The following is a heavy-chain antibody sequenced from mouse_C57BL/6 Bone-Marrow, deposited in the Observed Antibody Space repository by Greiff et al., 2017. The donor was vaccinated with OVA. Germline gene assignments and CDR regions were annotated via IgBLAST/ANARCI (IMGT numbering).Heavy chain of an antibody. J-gene: IGHJ4*01. CDR3: ARWRRYYAMDD. CDR1: GYTFTSYW. V-gene: IGHV1-55*01. Sequence: QVQLQQPGAELVKPGASVKMSCKASGYTFTSYWITWVKQRPGQGLEWIGDIYPGSGSTNYTAKFKSQATLTVDTSSSTASMQLSSLTAEDAAVKYCARWRRYYAMDDGGKGTAGT. CDR2: IYPGSGST.